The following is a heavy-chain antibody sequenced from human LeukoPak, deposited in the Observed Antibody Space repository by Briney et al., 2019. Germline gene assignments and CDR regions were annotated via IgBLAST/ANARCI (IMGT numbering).Heavy chain of an antibody. D-gene: IGHD1-7*01. CDR1: GYTFTGYY. J-gene: IGHJ4*02. Sequence: ASVKVSCTASGYTFTGYYMHWVRQAPGQGLEWMGCINPNSGGTNYAQKFQGRVTMTRDTSISTAYMELSRLRSDDTAVYYCARDTSRYNWTYFPDYWGQGTLVTVSS. CDR2: INPNSGGT. V-gene: IGHV1-2*02. CDR3: ARDTSRYNWTYFPDY.